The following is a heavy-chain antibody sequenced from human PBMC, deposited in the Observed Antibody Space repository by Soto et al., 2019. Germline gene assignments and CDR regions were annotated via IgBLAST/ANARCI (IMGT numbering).Heavy chain of an antibody. CDR2: IKQDGSEK. J-gene: IGHJ6*02. CDR1: GFTFSSYW. CDR3: AREVGAAAGYYYYGMDV. D-gene: IGHD6-13*01. Sequence: LRLSCAASGFTFSSYWMSWVRQAPGKGLEWVANIKQDGSEKYYVDSVKGRFTISRDNAKNSLYLQMNSLRAEDTAVYYCAREVGAAAGYYYYGMDVWGQGTTVTVSS. V-gene: IGHV3-7*03.